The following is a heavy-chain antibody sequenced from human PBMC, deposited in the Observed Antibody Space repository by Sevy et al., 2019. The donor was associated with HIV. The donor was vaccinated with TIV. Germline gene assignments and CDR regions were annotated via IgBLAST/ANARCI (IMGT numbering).Heavy chain of an antibody. CDR3: GKDGTWNAIPGYSDY. CDR1: GFTFSRHV. J-gene: IGHJ4*02. CDR2: ISGRGSNT. Sequence: GGSLRLSCAASGFTFSRHVMSWVRQAPGKGLEWVSGISGRGSNTFYADSVKGRFTISRDNSKNTVDLQMSSLRSEDAAVFHCGKDGTWNAIPGYSDYWGRGTLVTVSS. V-gene: IGHV3-23*01. D-gene: IGHD2-21*01.